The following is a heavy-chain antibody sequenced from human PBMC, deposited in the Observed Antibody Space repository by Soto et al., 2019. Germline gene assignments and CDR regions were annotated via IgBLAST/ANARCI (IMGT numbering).Heavy chain of an antibody. D-gene: IGHD1-26*01. CDR3: AKDQGGSYYNYYYGMDV. V-gene: IGHV3-23*01. Sequence: GGSLSLSCAASGFNFSSYAMSWVRQAPGKGLEWVSAISGSGGSTYYADSVKGRFTISRDNSKNTLYLQMNSLRAEDTAVYYCAKDQGGSYYNYYYGMDVWGQGTTVTVSS. CDR2: ISGSGGST. CDR1: GFNFSSYA. J-gene: IGHJ6*02.